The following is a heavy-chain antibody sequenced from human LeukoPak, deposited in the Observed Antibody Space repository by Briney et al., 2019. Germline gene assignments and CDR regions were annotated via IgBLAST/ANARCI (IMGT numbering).Heavy chain of an antibody. CDR3: ARDPAPVATSTMPDY. Sequence: GGSLRLSCAASGFTLSSYGMSWVRQAPGKGLEWVSSISSSSSYIYYADSVKGRFTISRDNAKNSLYLQMNSLRAEDTAVYYCARDPAPVATSTMPDYWGQGTLVTVSS. J-gene: IGHJ4*02. CDR1: GFTLSSYG. CDR2: ISSSSSYI. D-gene: IGHD5-12*01. V-gene: IGHV3-21*01.